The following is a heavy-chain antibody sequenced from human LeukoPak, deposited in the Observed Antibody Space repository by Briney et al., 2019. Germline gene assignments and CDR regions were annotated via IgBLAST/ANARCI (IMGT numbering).Heavy chain of an antibody. CDR3: GRQRREVGLLGVGWFDP. V-gene: IGHV4-59*08. CDR2: VHYNGST. J-gene: IGHJ5*02. D-gene: IGHD1-26*01. CDR1: GGTMSRYY. Sequence: PSETLSLTCAVSGGTMSRYYWSWVRQPPGKRLEWIGFVHYNGSTSYNPSPKSRVIISIEQPKNQFLLKVTYVTAADTAVHYCGRQRREVGLLGVGWFDPWAQGTLVSVS.